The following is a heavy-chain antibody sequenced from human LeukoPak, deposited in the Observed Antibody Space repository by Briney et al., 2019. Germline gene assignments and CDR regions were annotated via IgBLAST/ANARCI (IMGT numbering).Heavy chain of an antibody. CDR1: GYTLTAYY. CDR3: ARALHPAGLDI. J-gene: IGHJ3*02. CDR2: INPNSGGT. V-gene: IGHV1-2*02. Sequence: GASVKVSCKASGYTLTAYYIHWVRQAPGHGLEWMGWINPNSGGTNYAQNFQGRVTMTRDTSISTDYMDLSRLRSDDTAVYHCARALHPAGLDIWGQGTMVTVSS.